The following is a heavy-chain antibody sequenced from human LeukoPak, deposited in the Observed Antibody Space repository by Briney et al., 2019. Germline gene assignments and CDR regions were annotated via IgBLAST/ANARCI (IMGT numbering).Heavy chain of an antibody. CDR2: IYYSGST. J-gene: IGHJ4*02. V-gene: IGHV4-59*08. D-gene: IGHD5-18*01. CDR3: ARLSAAMVIVY. CDR1: GGSIRSYY. Sequence: SETLSLNRTVSGGSIRSYYWSWIRQPPGPGLEWIGYIYYSGSTNYSPSLKSRVTTSVDTSKSQFSLKLSSVTAADTAMYYCARLSAAMVIVYWGQGTLVTVSS.